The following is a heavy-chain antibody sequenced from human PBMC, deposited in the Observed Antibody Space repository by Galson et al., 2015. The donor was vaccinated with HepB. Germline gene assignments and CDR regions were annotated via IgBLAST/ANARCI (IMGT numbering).Heavy chain of an antibody. CDR3: ARVGKQWLVRANNWFDP. J-gene: IGHJ5*02. D-gene: IGHD6-19*01. V-gene: IGHV4-34*01. CDR1: GGSFSGYY. CDR2: INHSGST. Sequence: ETLSLTCAVYGGSFSGYYWSWIRQPPGKGLEWIGEINHSGSTNYNPSLKSRVTISVDTSKNQFSLKLSSVTAADTAVYYCARVGKQWLVRANNWFDPWGQGTLVTVSS.